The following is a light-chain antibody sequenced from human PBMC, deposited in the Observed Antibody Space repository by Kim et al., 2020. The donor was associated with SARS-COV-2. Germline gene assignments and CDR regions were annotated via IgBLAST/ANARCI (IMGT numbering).Light chain of an antibody. V-gene: IGKV1-5*03. CDR1: QSVNDG. Sequence: DIQMTQSPSALSASVRDRVTITCRASQSVNDGLAWYQQKPGKAPKLLIYQASTLESGVPSRFSGSGSGTDFTLTISSVQPDDFATYYCQHYSRVPYTFGQGTKLEI. CDR3: QHYSRVPYT. CDR2: QAS. J-gene: IGKJ2*01.